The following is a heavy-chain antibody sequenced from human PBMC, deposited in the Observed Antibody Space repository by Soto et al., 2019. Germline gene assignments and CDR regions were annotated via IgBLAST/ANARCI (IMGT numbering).Heavy chain of an antibody. V-gene: IGHV3-7*01. J-gene: IGHJ4*02. Sequence: EVQLVESGGGLVQPGGSLRLSCAASGFTFSNSWMSWVRQAPGKGLECVANIKHDGTVKYYVDSVKGRFTVSRDNAQNSLYLQMDSLRADDTAVYYCTKGLITAASWGQGTLVTVSS. D-gene: IGHD3-16*01. CDR3: TKGLITAAS. CDR1: GFTFSNSW. CDR2: IKHDGTVK.